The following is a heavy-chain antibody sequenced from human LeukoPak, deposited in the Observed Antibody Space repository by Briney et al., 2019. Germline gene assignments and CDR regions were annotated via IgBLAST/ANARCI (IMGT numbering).Heavy chain of an antibody. CDR2: INPNSGGT. V-gene: IGHV1-2*02. CDR1: GYTFTGYY. D-gene: IGHD6-6*01. Sequence: ASVKVSCKASGYTFTGYYMHWVRQAPGQGLEWMGWINPNSGGTNYAQKFQGRVTMTRDTSISTAYMELSRLRSDDTAVYYCARTLSSSLLYFDYWGQGTLVTVSS. CDR3: ARTLSSSLLYFDY. J-gene: IGHJ4*02.